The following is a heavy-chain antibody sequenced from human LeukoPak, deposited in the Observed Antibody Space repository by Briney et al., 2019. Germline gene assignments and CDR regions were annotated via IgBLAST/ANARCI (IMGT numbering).Heavy chain of an antibody. CDR3: ARHGKIGSSPLFYYYYYGMDV. D-gene: IGHD1-26*01. Sequence: PSETLSLTCTVSGGSISSYYWSWIRQPPGKGLEWIGYIYYSGSTNYNPSLKSRVTISVDTSKNQFSLKLSSVTAADTAVYYCARHGKIGSSPLFYYYYYGMDVWGQGTTVTVSS. CDR2: IYYSGST. V-gene: IGHV4-59*08. J-gene: IGHJ6*02. CDR1: GGSISSYY.